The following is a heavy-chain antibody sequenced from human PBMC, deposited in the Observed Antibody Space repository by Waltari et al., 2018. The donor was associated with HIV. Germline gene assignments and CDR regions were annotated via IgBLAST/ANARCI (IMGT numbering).Heavy chain of an antibody. CDR3: AAGTHYYDR. Sequence: QIQLVQSGPEGKKPGTSGPVSCTASRFNLSNTVVQWVRQTRGPRLEWIGWIVVGTGKINYAQKFQKRVTITRDMSTGTAYMVLNSLIIDDTAVYYCAAGTHYYDRWGQGTPVTVSS. J-gene: IGHJ5*02. CDR2: IVVGTGKI. V-gene: IGHV1-58*01. CDR1: RFNLSNTV. D-gene: IGHD3-10*01.